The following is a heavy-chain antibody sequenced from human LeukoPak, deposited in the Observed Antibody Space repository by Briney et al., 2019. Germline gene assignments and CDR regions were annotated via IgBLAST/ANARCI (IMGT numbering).Heavy chain of an antibody. D-gene: IGHD3-22*01. CDR1: GGSISSNY. V-gene: IGHV4-59*01. CDR2: IYYSGTT. J-gene: IGHJ4*02. CDR3: ARGTGFYDSSGHYYWGYFDS. Sequence: SETLSLTCTVSGGSISSNYWSWFRQTPGERPEWIAFIYYSGTTNYNPSLKGRVTISIDSSKNQFSLKLSSVTAADTAIYYCARGTGFYDSSGHYYWGYFDSWGQETLVPVSS.